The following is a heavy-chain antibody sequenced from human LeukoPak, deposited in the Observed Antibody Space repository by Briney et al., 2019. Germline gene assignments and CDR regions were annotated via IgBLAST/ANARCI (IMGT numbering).Heavy chain of an antibody. V-gene: IGHV3-21*01. CDR3: ARRGFGGGYEFWSGDDAFDI. Sequence: GGSLRLSCAASGFTFSSYSMNWVRQAPGKGLEWVSSISSSSYIYYADSVKGRFTISRDNAKNSLYLQMNSLRAEDTAVYYCARRGFGGGYEFWSGDDAFDIWGQGTMVTVSS. CDR2: ISSSSYI. J-gene: IGHJ3*02. D-gene: IGHD3-3*01. CDR1: GFTFSSYS.